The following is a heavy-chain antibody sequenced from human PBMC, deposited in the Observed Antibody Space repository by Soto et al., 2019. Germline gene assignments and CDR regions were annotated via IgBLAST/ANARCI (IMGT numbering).Heavy chain of an antibody. CDR3: ARDGGYYDSSGYYYRATNYYYYGMDV. D-gene: IGHD3-22*01. J-gene: IGHJ6*02. CDR1: GFTFSSYN. CDR2: ISSSSSYI. V-gene: IGHV3-21*01. Sequence: XVSLRLSCAAGGFTFSSYNMNWVRQAPGRGLDGVSSISSSSSYIYYADSVKGRFTISRDNAKNSLYLQMNSLRAEDTAVYYCARDGGYYDSSGYYYRATNYYYYGMDVWGQGSTVTVSS.